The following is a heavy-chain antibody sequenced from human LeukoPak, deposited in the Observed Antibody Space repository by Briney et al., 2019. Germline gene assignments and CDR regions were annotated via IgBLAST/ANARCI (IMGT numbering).Heavy chain of an antibody. D-gene: IGHD4-11*01. Sequence: PGGSLRLSCAASGFTFSSYAMSWVRQAPGKGLEWVSAISGSGGSTYYADSVKGRFTISRDNSKNTLYLQMNTLRAEDTAVYDCAKLGEAFFDYSNYYYYYYMDVWGKGTTVTVSS. J-gene: IGHJ6*03. CDR1: GFTFSSYA. CDR3: AKLGEAFFDYSNYYYYYYMDV. CDR2: ISGSGGST. V-gene: IGHV3-23*01.